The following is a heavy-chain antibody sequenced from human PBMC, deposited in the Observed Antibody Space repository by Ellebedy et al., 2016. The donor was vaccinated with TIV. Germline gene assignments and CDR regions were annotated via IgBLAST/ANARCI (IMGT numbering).Heavy chain of an antibody. D-gene: IGHD6-13*01. J-gene: IGHJ6*02. CDR2: IIPIFGTA. CDR1: GGTFSSYA. V-gene: IGHV1-69*13. CDR3: ARPRQLIATAGLPYYHYYYGMDV. Sequence: ASVKVSCKASGGTFSSYAISWVRQAPGQGLEWMGGIIPIFGTANYAQKFQGRVTITADESTSTAYMELSSLRSEDTAVYYCARPRQLIATAGLPYYHYYYGMDVWGQGATVTVSS.